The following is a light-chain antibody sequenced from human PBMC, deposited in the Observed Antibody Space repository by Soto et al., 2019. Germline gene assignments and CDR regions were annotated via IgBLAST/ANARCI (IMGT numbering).Light chain of an antibody. J-gene: IGKJ1*01. CDR2: KAS. CDR3: QQYNDNWT. Sequence: DIQITQSPSTLSASVGDRVTIACRASQSVSRWLAWYQQKPGKAPKLLIYKASTLESGVPSRFSGSGSGTEFTLAISSLQPDDSATYYCQQYNDNWTFGQGTKLEIK. CDR1: QSVSRW. V-gene: IGKV1-5*03.